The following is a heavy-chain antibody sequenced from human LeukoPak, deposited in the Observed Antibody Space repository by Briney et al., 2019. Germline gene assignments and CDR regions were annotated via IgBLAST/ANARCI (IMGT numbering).Heavy chain of an antibody. J-gene: IGHJ4*02. CDR3: ASGGYSGYDPCYFDY. V-gene: IGHV4-59*01. D-gene: IGHD5-12*01. Sequence: SETLSLTCTVSGGSISSYYWSWIRQPPGKGLEWIGYIYYSGSTNYNPSLKSRVTISVDTSKNQFSLKLSSVTAADTAVYYCASGGYSGYDPCYFDYWGQGTLVTVSS. CDR2: IYYSGST. CDR1: GGSISSYY.